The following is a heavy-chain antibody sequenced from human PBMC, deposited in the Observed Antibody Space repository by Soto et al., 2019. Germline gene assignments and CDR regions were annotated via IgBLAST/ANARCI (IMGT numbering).Heavy chain of an antibody. D-gene: IGHD3-22*01. Sequence: PSETLSLTCTVSGGSISSGDYYWSWIRQPPGKGLEWIGYIYYSGSTYYNPSLKSRVTISVDTSKNQFSLKLSSVTAADTAVYYCARLSSDYDSSGYYRYFDYWGQGTLVTVSS. V-gene: IGHV4-30-4*01. CDR3: ARLSSDYDSSGYYRYFDY. CDR1: GGSISSGDYY. CDR2: IYYSGST. J-gene: IGHJ4*02.